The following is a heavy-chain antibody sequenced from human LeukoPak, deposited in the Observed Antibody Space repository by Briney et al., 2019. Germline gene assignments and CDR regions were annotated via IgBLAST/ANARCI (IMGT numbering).Heavy chain of an antibody. Sequence: PSETLSLTCTVSGGSISSYYWNWIRQTPRKGREWMGNIYYSGSTNYNPSLTTRVTNSVDTSTNPLSLSPRSVTAAATAVYSCARNPMVATRGGASDIWGQGTMVTVSS. CDR3: ARNPMVATRGGASDI. V-gene: IGHV4-59*08. CDR2: IYYSGST. CDR1: GGSISSYY. D-gene: IGHD1-26*01. J-gene: IGHJ3*02.